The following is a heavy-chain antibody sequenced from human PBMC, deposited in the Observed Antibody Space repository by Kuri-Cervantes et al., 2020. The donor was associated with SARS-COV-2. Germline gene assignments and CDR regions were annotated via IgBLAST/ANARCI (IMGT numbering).Heavy chain of an antibody. CDR2: INHSGST. Sequence: SQTLSLTCAVYGGSFSGYYWSWIRQPPGKGLEWIGEINHSGSTNYNPSLKSRVTISVDTSKNQFSLKLSSVTAADTAVYYCARVGRFLEWLLSVGGYYYYMDVWAKGTTATFPS. CDR1: GGSFSGYY. D-gene: IGHD3-3*01. CDR3: ARVGRFLEWLLSVGGYYYYMDV. J-gene: IGHJ6*03. V-gene: IGHV4-34*01.